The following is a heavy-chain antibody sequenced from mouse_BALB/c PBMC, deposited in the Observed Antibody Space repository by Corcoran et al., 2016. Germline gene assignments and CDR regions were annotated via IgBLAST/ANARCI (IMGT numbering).Heavy chain of an antibody. CDR2: INPYNGAT. J-gene: IGHJ4*01. CDR1: AYSFTGYY. D-gene: IGHD2-1*01. V-gene: IGHV1-34*02. Sequence: EVKLQQSGSALVKPGASVKISCKASAYSFTGYYMHWVKQSHVKSLEWIGRINPYNGATSYNQNFKDKASLTVDKSSSTAYMELHSLTSEDSAVYYCARSLYGNGAMDYWGQGTSVTVSS. CDR3: ARSLYGNGAMDY.